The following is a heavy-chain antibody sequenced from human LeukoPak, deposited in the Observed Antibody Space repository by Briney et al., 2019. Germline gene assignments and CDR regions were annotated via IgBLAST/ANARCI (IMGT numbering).Heavy chain of an antibody. CDR3: ARGYCTNAVCSLGPTQA. CDR1: GGSISSSSYY. Sequence: SETLSLTCTVSGGSISSSSYYWTWIRQPPGKGPEWIGYIYYSGSTNYNPSLKSRVTISVDTSKNQFSLKLSSVTAADTAVYYCARGYCTNAVCSLGPTQAWGQGTLVTVSS. D-gene: IGHD2-8*01. J-gene: IGHJ4*02. CDR2: IYYSGST. V-gene: IGHV4-61*05.